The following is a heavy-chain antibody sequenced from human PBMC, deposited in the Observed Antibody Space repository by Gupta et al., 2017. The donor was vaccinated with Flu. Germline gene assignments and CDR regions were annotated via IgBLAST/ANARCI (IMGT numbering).Heavy chain of an antibody. J-gene: IGHJ4*02. CDR3: ARQLSMGGRRYYGSEAYYSFDF. V-gene: IGHV4-39*01. CDR2: VYYNGDT. Sequence: QVQLQESGPGLVKPSETLSLSCTVSGASVSKANFHWAWVRQPPGGGLEYIGSVYYNGDTYYTPSLKSRVIISEDAPGNQFFLKFKSVTVADTGVYFCARQLSMGGRRYYGSEAYYSFDFWGQGARVVVSS. CDR1: GASVSKANFH. D-gene: IGHD3-10*01.